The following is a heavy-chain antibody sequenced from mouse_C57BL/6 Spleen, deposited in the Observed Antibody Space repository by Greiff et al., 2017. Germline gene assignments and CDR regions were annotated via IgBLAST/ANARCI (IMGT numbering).Heavy chain of an antibody. CDR3: ARSPHYYGSPYFDY. CDR2: IRNKANGYTT. V-gene: IGHV7-3*01. CDR1: GFTFTDYY. Sequence: EVHLVESGGGLVQPGGSLSLSCAASGFTFTDYYMSWVRQPPGKALEWLGFIRNKANGYTTEYSASVKGRFTISRDNSQSILYLQMNALRAEDSATYYCARSPHYYGSPYFDYWGQGTTLTVSS. D-gene: IGHD1-1*01. J-gene: IGHJ2*01.